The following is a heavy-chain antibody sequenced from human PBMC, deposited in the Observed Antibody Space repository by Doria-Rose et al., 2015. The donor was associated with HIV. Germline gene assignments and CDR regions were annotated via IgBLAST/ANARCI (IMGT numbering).Heavy chain of an antibody. CDR2: ILSDDER. D-gene: IGHD6-13*01. CDR3: ARIKSSRWYHKYYFDF. CDR1: GVSLSSPGMG. V-gene: IGHV2-26*01. J-gene: IGHJ4*02. Sequence: QVTLKESGPVLVKPTETLTLTCTVSGVSLSSPGMGVSWIRQPPGKALEWLANILSDDERSYTTSLQSRLTISRGTSKSQVVLTMTDMDPVDTATYYCARIKSSRWYHKYYFDFWGQGTLVIVSA.